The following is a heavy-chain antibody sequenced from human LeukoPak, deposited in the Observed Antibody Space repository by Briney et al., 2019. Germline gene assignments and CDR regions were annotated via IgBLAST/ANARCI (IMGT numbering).Heavy chain of an antibody. Sequence: GASVKVSCKASGYTFTSYDINWVRQAPGQGLEWMGIINPSGGSTSYAQKFQGRVTMTRDTSTSTVYMELSSLRSEDTGVYYCARDWGIAVAGTGHIDYWGQGTLVTVSS. CDR1: GYTFTSYD. V-gene: IGHV1-46*01. CDR2: INPSGGST. D-gene: IGHD6-19*01. J-gene: IGHJ4*02. CDR3: ARDWGIAVAGTGHIDY.